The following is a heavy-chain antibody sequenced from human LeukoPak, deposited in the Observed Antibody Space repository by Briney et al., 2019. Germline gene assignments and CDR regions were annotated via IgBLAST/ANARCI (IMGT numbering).Heavy chain of an antibody. D-gene: IGHD2-15*01. Sequence: GGSLRLSCAASGFTFSSYAMHWVRQAPGKGLEWVTFIRYDGNNKYYADSVKGRFAISRDNSKNTVYLQMNSLRAEDTAVYYCAKGFVVVVSATQSSWFDPWGQGTLVTVSS. J-gene: IGHJ5*02. CDR1: GFTFSSYA. CDR3: AKGFVVVVSATQSSWFDP. V-gene: IGHV3-30*02. CDR2: IRYDGNNK.